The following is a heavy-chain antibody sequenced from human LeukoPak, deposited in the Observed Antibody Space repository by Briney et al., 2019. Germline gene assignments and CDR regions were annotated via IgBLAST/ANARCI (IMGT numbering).Heavy chain of an antibody. CDR3: ARSGSGYLRYYFDY. Sequence: PSETLSLTCTVSGGSITSRSYYWGWIRQPPGKGLEWIGSMYYSGRTYYNPSLKSRVTISVDTSKNHVSLKLTSVTAADTAVYYCARSGSGYLRYYFDYWGQGTLVTVSS. D-gene: IGHD5-12*01. CDR1: GGSITSRSYY. CDR2: MYYSGRT. V-gene: IGHV4-39*07. J-gene: IGHJ4*02.